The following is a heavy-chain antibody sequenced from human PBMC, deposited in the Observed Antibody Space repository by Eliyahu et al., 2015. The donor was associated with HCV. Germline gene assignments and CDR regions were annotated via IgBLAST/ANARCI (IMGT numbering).Heavy chain of an antibody. D-gene: IGHD6-19*01. J-gene: IGHJ4*02. Sequence: EVQLVESGGGLVQPGGSLRLSCAASGFTVSDHYMDWVRQAPGKGLEWVGRTRNKAYSYTTEYAASVKGRFTISRDDSKNSLYLQMNSLKTDDTAVYYCARVTYNSGWYVDYWGQGTLVTVSS. CDR3: ARVTYNSGWYVDY. CDR1: GFTVSDHY. CDR2: TRNKAYSYTT. V-gene: IGHV3-72*01.